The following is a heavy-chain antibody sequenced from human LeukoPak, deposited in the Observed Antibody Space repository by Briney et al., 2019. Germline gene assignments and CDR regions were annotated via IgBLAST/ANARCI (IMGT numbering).Heavy chain of an antibody. D-gene: IGHD3-16*02. Sequence: GGSLRLSCAASGFTFSNAWMSWVRQAPGKGLEWVGRIKSKTDGGTTDYAAPVKGRFTISRDDSKNTLYLQMNSLKTEDTAVYYCTTGLYDYVWGSYRYSNYWGQGTLVTVSS. CDR1: GFTFSNAW. J-gene: IGHJ4*02. V-gene: IGHV3-15*01. CDR2: IKSKTDGGTT. CDR3: TTGLYDYVWGSYRYSNY.